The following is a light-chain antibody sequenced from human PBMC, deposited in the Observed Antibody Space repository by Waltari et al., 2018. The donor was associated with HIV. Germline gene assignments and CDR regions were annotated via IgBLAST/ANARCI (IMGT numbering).Light chain of an antibody. CDR1: QSINVC. V-gene: IGKV1-5*03. J-gene: IGKJ4*01. CDR3: QQYDTSPIT. CDR2: KAS. Sequence: DTQMTQSPSSLSAPVGDRVTITCRASQSINVCLAWYQQKPGKAPNLLIFKASSPKSGVPSRFSGSGSGTEFTLTISSLQPDDSATYYCQQYDTSPITFGDGTRVEI.